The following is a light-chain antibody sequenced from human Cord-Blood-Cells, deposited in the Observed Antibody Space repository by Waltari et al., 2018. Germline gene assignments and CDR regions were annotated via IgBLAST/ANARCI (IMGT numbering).Light chain of an antibody. CDR3: SSYTSSSTYV. V-gene: IGLV2-14*01. J-gene: IGLJ1*01. Sequence: QSALTQPASVSGSPGQSITISCTGTSSDVGGYNYVSWYQQHPGKAPKLMIYDVSKRPSGVSNRFSGSKSGNTASLTIFGLQAEDEADYYCSSYTSSSTYVFGTGTKVTVL. CDR2: DVS. CDR1: SSDVGGYNY.